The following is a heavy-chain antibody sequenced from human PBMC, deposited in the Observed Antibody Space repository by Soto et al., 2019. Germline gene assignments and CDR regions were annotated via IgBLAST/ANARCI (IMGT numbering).Heavy chain of an antibody. CDR3: AVGGSSGRLEFDY. V-gene: IGHV1-18*01. D-gene: IGHD6-19*01. J-gene: IGHJ4*02. Sequence: QVQLVQSGAEVKKPGASVKVSCKASGYTFTSYGISWVRQAPGQGLEGMGWIRAYNGNTNYAQKLQGRATMNTDTSTSTAYMELRSLISIDTAVYYCAVGGSSGRLEFDYWGQGTLVTVSS. CDR1: GYTFTSYG. CDR2: IRAYNGNT.